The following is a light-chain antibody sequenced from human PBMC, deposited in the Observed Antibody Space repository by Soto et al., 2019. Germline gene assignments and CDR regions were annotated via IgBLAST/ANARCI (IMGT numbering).Light chain of an antibody. Sequence: DIQMATSPSSVSATLVETVTITCRASQGLKFLAWYQQKPGKAPRLLIYEATNLQSGVPPRFSGSGSGTDFTLTISSLQPEDFATYFCQQANSFPITFGQGTRLENK. V-gene: IGKV1-12*01. CDR3: QQANSFPIT. J-gene: IGKJ5*01. CDR1: QGLKF. CDR2: EAT.